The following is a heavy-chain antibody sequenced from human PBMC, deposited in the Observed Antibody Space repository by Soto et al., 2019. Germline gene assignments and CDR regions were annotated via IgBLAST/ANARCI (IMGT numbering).Heavy chain of an antibody. J-gene: IGHJ4*02. CDR2: ISGSGGST. D-gene: IGHD3-22*01. V-gene: IGHV3-23*01. CDR1: GFTFISYA. CDR3: AKELYYYDSSGYPFDY. Sequence: GGSLRLSCAASGFTFISYAMSWVRQAPGKGLEWVSAISGSGGSTYYADSVKGRFTISRDNSKNTLYLQMNSLRAEDTAVYYCAKELYYYDSSGYPFDYWGQGTLVTVSS.